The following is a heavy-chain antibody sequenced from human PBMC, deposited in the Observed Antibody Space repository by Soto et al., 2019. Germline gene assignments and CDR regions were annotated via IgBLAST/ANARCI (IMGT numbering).Heavy chain of an antibody. Sequence: GGSLRLSCAASGFVFGNSAMSWVRQAPGKGLVWVSRIKRDGSSTSYADSVKGRFTISRDNAKNTLYLQMNSLRAEDTAVYYCARGWYCSSTSCYNNGMDVWGQGTTVTVSS. CDR3: ARGWYCSSTSCYNNGMDV. J-gene: IGHJ6*02. CDR2: IKRDGSST. D-gene: IGHD2-2*02. V-gene: IGHV3-74*01. CDR1: GFVFGNSA.